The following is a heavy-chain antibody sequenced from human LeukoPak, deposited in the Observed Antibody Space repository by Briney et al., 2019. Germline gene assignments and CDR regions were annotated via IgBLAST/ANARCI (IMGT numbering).Heavy chain of an antibody. V-gene: IGHV1-18*01. CDR3: ARDKLGNSGRTSFDY. Sequence: ASVKVSCMASGYTFTSYGISWVRQAPGQGLEWMGWISAYNGNTNYAQKLQGRVTMTTDTSTSTAYMELRSLRSDDTAVYYCARDKLGNSGRTSFDYWGQGTLVTVSS. J-gene: IGHJ4*02. CDR2: ISAYNGNT. CDR1: GYTFTSYG. D-gene: IGHD1/OR15-1a*01.